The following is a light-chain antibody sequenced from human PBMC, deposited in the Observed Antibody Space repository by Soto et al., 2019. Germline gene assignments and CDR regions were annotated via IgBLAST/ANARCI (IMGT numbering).Light chain of an antibody. CDR2: AAS. CDR1: QSISSS. Sequence: DIQMTQSPSSLSASLGDRVTITCRASQSISSSLNWYQQRPGKAPKLLIYAASNLQSGVPSRFSGSGSGTDFTLGISSLQPEDFATYHCQQSYSTPWTFGHGTKVEIK. V-gene: IGKV1-39*01. J-gene: IGKJ1*01. CDR3: QQSYSTPWT.